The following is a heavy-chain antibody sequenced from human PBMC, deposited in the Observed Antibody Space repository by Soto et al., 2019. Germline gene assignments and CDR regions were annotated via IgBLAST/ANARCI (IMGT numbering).Heavy chain of an antibody. D-gene: IGHD3-10*01. CDR2: ISAYNGNT. Sequence: ASVKVSCKASGYTFTNYGISWVRQAPGQGLEWMGWISAYNGNTKYAQKLQGRVTMTTDTSTSTAYMELRSLRSDDTAVYYCGRGVGSGSYYNQYNWFDPWGQGTLGTVSS. CDR3: GRGVGSGSYYNQYNWFDP. V-gene: IGHV1-18*01. CDR1: GYTFTNYG. J-gene: IGHJ5*02.